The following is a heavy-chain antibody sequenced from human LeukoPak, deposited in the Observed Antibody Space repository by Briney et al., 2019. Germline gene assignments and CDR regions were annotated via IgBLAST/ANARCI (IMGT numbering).Heavy chain of an antibody. J-gene: IGHJ3*02. D-gene: IGHD3-22*01. CDR3: ARSYDSSGYYHAFDI. Sequence: SETLSLTCTVSGASISGYFWSWIRQPPGKGLEWIGYISSSGNTTYNPSLKSRVTISVDRSKNQFSLKLISVTAADAAVYYCARSYDSSGYYHAFDIWGQGTMVTVSS. CDR1: GASISGYF. CDR2: ISSSGNT. V-gene: IGHV4-59*12.